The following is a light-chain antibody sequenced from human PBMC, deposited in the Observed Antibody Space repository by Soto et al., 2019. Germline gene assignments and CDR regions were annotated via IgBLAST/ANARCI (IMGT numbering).Light chain of an antibody. CDR2: EDN. Sequence: NFMLTQPHSVSESPGKTVTISCTRSSGSIDSNYVQWYQQRPGSAPTTVIYEDNQRPSGVPDRFSGSIDSSSNSVSLTISGLKTEDEADYYCQSYDTTSHVVFGGGTQLTVL. V-gene: IGLV6-57*04. CDR1: SGSIDSNY. CDR3: QSYDTTSHVV. J-gene: IGLJ3*02.